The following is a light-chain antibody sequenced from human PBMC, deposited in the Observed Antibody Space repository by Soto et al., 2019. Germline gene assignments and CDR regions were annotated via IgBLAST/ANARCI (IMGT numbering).Light chain of an antibody. J-gene: IGKJ2*02. Sequence: DVVMSHSPLSLPVTLGQPASISRRSSQCLVHCDGSTFLNWFQQRPGQSPRRLIHKVSNRDSGVPDTFTGSASGSDFTLKIRRMEAGDVGIYYCMQGTHWLWTFGQGTKLAIK. CDR2: KVS. V-gene: IGKV2-30*02. CDR1: QCLVHCDGSTF. CDR3: MQGTHWLWT.